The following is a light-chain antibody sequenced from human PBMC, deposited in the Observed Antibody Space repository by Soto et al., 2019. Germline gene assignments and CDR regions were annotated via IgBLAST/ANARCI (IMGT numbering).Light chain of an antibody. CDR2: GAS. J-gene: IGKJ1*01. Sequence: EIVMAQCPGTLTLTPGERATLSCRASQTIDNTLAWYQQKPGQAPRLLIYGASTRATGIPARFSGSGSGTEFTLTISSLQSEDFAVYYCQQYNNWPWTFAQGTKVDNK. V-gene: IGKV3-15*01. CDR1: QTIDNT. CDR3: QQYNNWPWT.